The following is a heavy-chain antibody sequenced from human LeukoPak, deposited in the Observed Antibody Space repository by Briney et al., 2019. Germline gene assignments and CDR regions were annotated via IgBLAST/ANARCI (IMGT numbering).Heavy chain of an antibody. CDR2: IYYSGST. V-gene: IGHV4-39*01. Sequence: SETLSLTCTVSGGAISSSSYYWGWIRPPPGKGLEWIGSIYYSGSTYYNPSLKSRVTISVDTSKNQFSLKLSSVTAADTAVYYCARRGSSSWYGWLDPWGQGTLVTVSS. J-gene: IGHJ5*02. D-gene: IGHD6-13*01. CDR3: ARRGSSSWYGWLDP. CDR1: GGAISSSSYY.